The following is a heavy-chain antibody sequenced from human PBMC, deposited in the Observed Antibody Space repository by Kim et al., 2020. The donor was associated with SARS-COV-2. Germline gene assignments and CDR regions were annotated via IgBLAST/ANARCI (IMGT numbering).Heavy chain of an antibody. V-gene: IGHV3-30*18. CDR2: ISYDGSNK. CDR1: GFTFSSYG. Sequence: GGSLRLSCAASGFTFSSYGMHWVRQAPGKGLEWVAVISYDGSNKYYANSVKGRFTISRDNSKNTLYLQMNSLRAEATAVYYCAKEGVFYSSGWLHDAFDIWGQGTLVTVSS. D-gene: IGHD6-19*01. CDR3: AKEGVFYSSGWLHDAFDI. J-gene: IGHJ3*02.